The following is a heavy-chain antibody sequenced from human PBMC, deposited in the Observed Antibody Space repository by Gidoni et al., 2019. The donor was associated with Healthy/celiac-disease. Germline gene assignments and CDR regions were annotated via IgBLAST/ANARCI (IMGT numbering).Heavy chain of an antibody. Sequence: QVQLVPSAAAVKKPGASVQVSCKASGYPFPSYDINWVRQATGQGLEWMGWMNPNSGKTGYEQKFQGRVNMTRNTSRSTAYMELSSVRAEDTAVYYGARGTGAGWWELLGDWGQGTRVTVSS. CDR2: MNPNSGKT. J-gene: IGHJ4*02. D-gene: IGHD1-26*01. CDR1: GYPFPSYD. CDR3: ARGTGAGWWELLGD. V-gene: IGHV1-8*01.